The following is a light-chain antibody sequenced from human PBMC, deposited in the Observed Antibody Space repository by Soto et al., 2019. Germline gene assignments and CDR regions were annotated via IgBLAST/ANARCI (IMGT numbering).Light chain of an antibody. J-gene: IGKJ1*01. CDR2: DAS. V-gene: IGKV3-11*01. Sequence: EIVLTQSPGTLSLSPGERATLSCRASQSVSSYLAWYQQKPGQAPRLLIYDASNRATGIPARFSGSGSGTDFTLTIISLEPEDFAVYYCQQRSNWPTFGQGTKVDIK. CDR1: QSVSSY. CDR3: QQRSNWPT.